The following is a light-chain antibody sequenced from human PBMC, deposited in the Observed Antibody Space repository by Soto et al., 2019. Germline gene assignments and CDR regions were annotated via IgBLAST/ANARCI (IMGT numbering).Light chain of an antibody. J-gene: IGKJ1*01. CDR3: QQYNNWPET. V-gene: IGKV3D-15*01. CDR2: DAS. CDR1: QSVSSN. Sequence: DIEMTQSPATLSVSPGDRATLSCRASQSVSSNLAWYQQKPGQSPRLLIYDASTRATGVPARFSGSGSGTEFTLTISSLQSEDFAVYYCQQYNNWPETFGQGTKVEIK.